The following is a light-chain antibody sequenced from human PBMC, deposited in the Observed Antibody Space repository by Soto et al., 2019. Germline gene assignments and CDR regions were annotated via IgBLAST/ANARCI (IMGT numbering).Light chain of an antibody. Sequence: AIEMTQSPSSLSASVGDTVTITCRASQGIGKDLARFQQRPGKAPKLLIYGASGLQNGVPSRSSGSGSGTDFTLTISGLQSEDFATYYCQQYYSYPRTFGQGTKVDIK. V-gene: IGKV1-6*01. CDR3: QQYYSYPRT. J-gene: IGKJ1*01. CDR1: QGIGKD. CDR2: GAS.